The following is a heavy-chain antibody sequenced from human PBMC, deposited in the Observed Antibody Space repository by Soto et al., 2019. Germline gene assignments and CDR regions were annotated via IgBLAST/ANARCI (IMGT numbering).Heavy chain of an antibody. D-gene: IGHD4-17*01. V-gene: IGHV1-8*01. Sequence: ASVKVSCKASGYTFTSYDINWVRQATGQGLEWMGWMNPNSGNTGYAQKFQGRVTMTRNTSISTAYMELSSLRSEDTAVYYCARRLNYGDYEGFYYGMDVWGQGTTVTVSS. CDR2: MNPNSGNT. J-gene: IGHJ6*02. CDR1: GYTFTSYD. CDR3: ARRLNYGDYEGFYYGMDV.